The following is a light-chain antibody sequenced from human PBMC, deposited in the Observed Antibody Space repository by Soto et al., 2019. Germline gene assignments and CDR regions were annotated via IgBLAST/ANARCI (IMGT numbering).Light chain of an antibody. CDR1: QSVCTS. V-gene: IGKV3-15*01. J-gene: IGKJ1*01. CDR2: GAS. CDR3: QQYNNCPPGT. Sequence: EIVLTQSPGTLSLSPGERATLSCRASQSVCTSLFAWPQQKPGRAPRLLIYGASTRTTGSPAGCSGSGSCTECSLTISNLLSEEFAVYYCQQYNNCPPGTFGQGTQVEIK.